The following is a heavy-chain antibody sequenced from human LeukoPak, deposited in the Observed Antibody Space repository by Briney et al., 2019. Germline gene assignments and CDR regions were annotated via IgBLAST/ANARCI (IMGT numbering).Heavy chain of an antibody. CDR2: ISAYNGNT. Sequence: ASVKVSCKASSYTFTSYGISWVRQAPGQGLEWMGWISAYNGNTNYAQKLQGRVTMTTDTSTSTAYMELRSPRSDDTAVYYCARERGIAAAGIQYFDYWGQGTLVTVSS. V-gene: IGHV1-18*01. J-gene: IGHJ4*02. CDR3: ARERGIAAAGIQYFDY. D-gene: IGHD6-13*01. CDR1: SYTFTSYG.